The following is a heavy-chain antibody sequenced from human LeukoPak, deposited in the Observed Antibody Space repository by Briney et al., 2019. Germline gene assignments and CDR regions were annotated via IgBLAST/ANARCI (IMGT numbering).Heavy chain of an antibody. CDR2: IRGSGGST. D-gene: IGHD6-13*01. V-gene: IGHV3-23*01. CDR1: GFTFSSYA. Sequence: GGSLRLSCAASGFTFSSYAMSWVRQAPGKGVEWVSAIRGSGGSTHYADSVKGRFTISRDNSKNTLYLQMNSLRAEDTAVYYCAKDGLETAAGRFDYWGQGTLVTVSS. J-gene: IGHJ4*02. CDR3: AKDGLETAAGRFDY.